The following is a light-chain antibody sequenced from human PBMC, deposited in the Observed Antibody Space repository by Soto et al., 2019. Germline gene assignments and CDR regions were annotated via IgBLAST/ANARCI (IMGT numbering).Light chain of an antibody. CDR2: AS. CDR3: QHYGTSAL. J-gene: IGKJ3*01. Sequence: IVLTQSPGTLSLSPGERATLSCRASQSVSDSYLAWYQQKPGQAPRLLIYASSRATVIPDRFSGSGSGTDFTLTISRLEPEDFAVYYCQHYGTSALFGPGTKVDIK. V-gene: IGKV3-20*01. CDR1: QSVSDSY.